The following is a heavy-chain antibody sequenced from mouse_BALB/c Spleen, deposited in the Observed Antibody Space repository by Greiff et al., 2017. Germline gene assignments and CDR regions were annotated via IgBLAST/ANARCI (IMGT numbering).Heavy chain of an antibody. CDR1: GFTFSSYA. CDR2: ISSGGSYT. Sequence: DVKLVESGGGLVKPGGSLKLSCAASGFTFSSYAMSWVRQTPEKRLEWVATISSGGSYTYYPDSVKGRFTISRDNAKNTLYLQMSSLRSEDTAMYYCARQTDHYAMDYWGQGTSVTVSS. CDR3: ARQTDHYAMDY. J-gene: IGHJ4*01. V-gene: IGHV5-9-3*01.